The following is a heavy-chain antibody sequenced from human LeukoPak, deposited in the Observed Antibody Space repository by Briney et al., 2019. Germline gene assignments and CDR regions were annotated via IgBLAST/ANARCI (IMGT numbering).Heavy chain of an antibody. V-gene: IGHV3-21*01. CDR1: GITFSSLS. J-gene: IGHJ4*02. D-gene: IGHD5-24*01. CDR3: AGDGDGYNTIDY. CDR2: ISSSGSYI. Sequence: GGSLRFSSAATGITFSSLSMYSVRQAPGKGLDWVSAISSSGSYIYYADSVKGRFTISRDNAKNSLYLQMNSLRAEDTAVYYCAGDGDGYNTIDYWGQGTLVTVSS.